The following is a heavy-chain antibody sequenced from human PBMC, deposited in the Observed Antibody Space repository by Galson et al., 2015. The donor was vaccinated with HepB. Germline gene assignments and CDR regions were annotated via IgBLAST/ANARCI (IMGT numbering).Heavy chain of an antibody. CDR3: ARYGTRGLSLEY. CDR1: GASFSSSTYY. Sequence: SETLSLTCAVSGASFSSSTYYWGWIRQPPGKGLEWIASIYYSGSTFYNPSLKSRITISVDTSKNQFSLKLSSVTAADTAVYYCARYGTRGLSLEYWGQGTLVTVSS. V-gene: IGHV4-39*01. J-gene: IGHJ4*02. D-gene: IGHD2-8*02. CDR2: IYYSGST.